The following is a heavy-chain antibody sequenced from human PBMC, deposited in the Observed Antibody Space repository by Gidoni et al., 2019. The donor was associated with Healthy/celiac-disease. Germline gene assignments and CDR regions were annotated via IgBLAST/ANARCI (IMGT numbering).Heavy chain of an antibody. CDR2: IYYSGST. J-gene: IGHJ4*02. D-gene: IGHD6-19*01. Sequence: QVQLQESGPGLVKPSETLSLTCTVSGGSVSSGSYYWSWIRQPPGKGLEWIGYIYYSGSTNYNPSLKSRVTISVDTSKNQFSLKLSSVTAADTAVYYWARGVAGAYFDYWGQGTLVTVSS. CDR1: GGSVSSGSYY. V-gene: IGHV4-61*01. CDR3: ARGVAGAYFDY.